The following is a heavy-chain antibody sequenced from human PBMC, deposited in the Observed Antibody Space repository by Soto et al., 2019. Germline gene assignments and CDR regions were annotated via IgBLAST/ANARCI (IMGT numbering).Heavy chain of an antibody. J-gene: IGHJ4*02. CDR1: GFTFSNYA. CDR3: AKDAVYGDGLWLVAY. D-gene: IGHD4-17*01. CDR2: IVGSGGST. V-gene: IGHV3-23*01. Sequence: PGGSLRLSCAASGFTFSNYARIWVRQAPGKGQEWVSGIVGSGGSTYYADSVKGRFTISRDNSKNTLYLQMNSLRAEDTAVYYCAKDAVYGDGLWLVAYWGQGTLVTVSS.